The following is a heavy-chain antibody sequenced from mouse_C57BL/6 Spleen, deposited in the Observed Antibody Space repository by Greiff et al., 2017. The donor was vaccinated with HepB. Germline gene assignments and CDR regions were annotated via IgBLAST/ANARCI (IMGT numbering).Heavy chain of an antibody. CDR2: INPSNGGT. D-gene: IGHD2-3*01. J-gene: IGHJ4*01. Sequence: QVQLQQSGTELVKPGASVKLSCKASGYTFTSYWMHWVKQRPGQGLEWIGNINPSNGGTNYNEKFKSKATLTVDKSSSTAYMQLSSLTSEDSAVYYCARSGMGLLPMDYWGQGTSVTVSS. CDR3: ARSGMGLLPMDY. CDR1: GYTFTSYW. V-gene: IGHV1-53*01.